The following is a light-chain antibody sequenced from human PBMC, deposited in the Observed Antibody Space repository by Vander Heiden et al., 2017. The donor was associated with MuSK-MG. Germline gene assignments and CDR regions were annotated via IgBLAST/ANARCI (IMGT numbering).Light chain of an antibody. Sequence: QSVLTQPPSVSGAPGQGVAISCTGTSSNIGAGFDVHWYQQLPGTAPKLLLYGNSNRPSGVPDRFSGSKSGTSASLAITGLQAEDEADYYCQSYDSGLSGSVFGGGTKLTVL. CDR2: GNS. CDR3: QSYDSGLSGSV. J-gene: IGLJ3*02. CDR1: SSNIGAGFD. V-gene: IGLV1-40*01.